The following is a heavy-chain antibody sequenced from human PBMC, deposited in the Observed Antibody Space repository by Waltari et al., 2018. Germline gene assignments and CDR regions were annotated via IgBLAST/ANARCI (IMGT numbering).Heavy chain of an antibody. V-gene: IGHV4-31*09. D-gene: IGHD6-25*01. Sequence: QVQLQESGPGLVKPSQTLSLTCTVSGGSISSGGYYWSWLRQHPGKGLEWIGYIYHSGSTYYNPSLKSRVTISVDRSKNQFSLKLSSVTAADTAVYYCASGATYYYYYGMDVWGQGTTVTVSS. CDR3: ASGATYYYYYGMDV. J-gene: IGHJ6*02. CDR2: IYHSGST. CDR1: GGSISSGGYY.